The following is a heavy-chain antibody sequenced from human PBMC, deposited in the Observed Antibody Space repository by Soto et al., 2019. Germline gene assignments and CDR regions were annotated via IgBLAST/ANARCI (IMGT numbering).Heavy chain of an antibody. CDR1: GFTFSSYG. CDR3: AKEGIAAAGTADY. J-gene: IGHJ4*02. D-gene: IGHD6-13*01. Sequence: QVKLVESGGGVVQPGRSLRLSCAASGFTFSSYGMHWVRQAPGKGLEWVAVISYDGSNKYYADSVKGRFTISRDNSKNTLYLQMNSLRAEDTAVYYCAKEGIAAAGTADYWGQGTLVTVSS. V-gene: IGHV3-30*18. CDR2: ISYDGSNK.